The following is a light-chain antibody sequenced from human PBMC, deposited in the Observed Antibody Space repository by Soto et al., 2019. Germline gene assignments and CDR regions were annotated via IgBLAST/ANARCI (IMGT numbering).Light chain of an antibody. Sequence: ETVMTQSPATLSVSPGERATLSCRASQSMSSNLAWYQQKPGQAPRLLIYGASTRATGIPARFTGSGSGTEFTLTISSLQSEDFAVYYCQQYNNWPLTFGGGTKGEIK. CDR3: QQYNNWPLT. CDR1: QSMSSN. V-gene: IGKV3-15*01. CDR2: GAS. J-gene: IGKJ4*01.